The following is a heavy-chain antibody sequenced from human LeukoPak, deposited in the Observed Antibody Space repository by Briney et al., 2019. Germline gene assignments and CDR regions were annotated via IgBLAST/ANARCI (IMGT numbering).Heavy chain of an antibody. J-gene: IGHJ4*02. V-gene: IGHV1-3*01. Sequence: ASVKVSCKASGYSFDSYVMHWVRQASGQRPEWMGWINAGNGDTKFSRKFQGRLIITRDTSATTAYMELSSLRSADTAVYYCARDPTNKWKLPLYYLDYWGQGTLVTVSS. D-gene: IGHD1-20*01. CDR3: ARDPTNKWKLPLYYLDY. CDR1: GYSFDSYV. CDR2: INAGNGDT.